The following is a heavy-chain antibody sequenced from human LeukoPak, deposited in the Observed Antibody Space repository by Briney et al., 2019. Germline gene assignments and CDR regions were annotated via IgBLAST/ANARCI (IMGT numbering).Heavy chain of an antibody. J-gene: IGHJ6*03. D-gene: IGHD2-15*01. Sequence: PGGSLRLSCTASGFTFGDYAMHWVRQAPGKGLEYVSAISSNGGSTYYANSVKGRFTISRDNSKNTLYLQMGSLRAEDMAVYYCARGGGGPYYYYYYYMDVWGKGTTVTISS. CDR1: GFTFGDYA. V-gene: IGHV3-64*01. CDR2: ISSNGGST. CDR3: ARGGGGPYYYYYYYMDV.